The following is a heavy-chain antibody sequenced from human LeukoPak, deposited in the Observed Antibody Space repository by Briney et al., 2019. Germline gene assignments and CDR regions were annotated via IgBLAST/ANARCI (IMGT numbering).Heavy chain of an antibody. CDR1: GGSISSSSYY. Sequence: PSETLSLTCTVSGGSISSSSYYWGWIRQPPGKGLEWIGSIYYSGSTYYNPSLKSRVTISVDTSKNQFSLKLSSVTAADTAVYYCARGLDYYGRDYWGQGTLVTVSS. CDR2: IYYSGST. J-gene: IGHJ4*02. D-gene: IGHD3-10*01. V-gene: IGHV4-39*07. CDR3: ARGLDYYGRDY.